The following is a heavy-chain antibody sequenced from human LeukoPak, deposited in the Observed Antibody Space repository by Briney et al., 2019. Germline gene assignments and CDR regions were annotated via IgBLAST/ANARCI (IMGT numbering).Heavy chain of an antibody. V-gene: IGHV3-48*03. CDR2: ISSSGSTI. Sequence: GGSLRLSCAASGFTFSSYEMNWVRQAPGKGLEWVSYISSSGSTIYYADSVKGRFTISRDNAKNSLYLQMNSLRAEDTAVYYCARIYSDAFDIWGQGTMVTVS. J-gene: IGHJ3*02. CDR3: ARIYSDAFDI. CDR1: GFTFSSYE. D-gene: IGHD6-13*01.